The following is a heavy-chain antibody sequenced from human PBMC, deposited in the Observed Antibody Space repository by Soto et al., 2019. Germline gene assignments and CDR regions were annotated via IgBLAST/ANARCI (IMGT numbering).Heavy chain of an antibody. CDR2: IIPIFGTA. CDR1: GGTFSSYA. J-gene: IGHJ5*02. CDR3: ARDGGHCSGGSCYSGWFDP. D-gene: IGHD2-15*01. V-gene: IGHV1-69*01. Sequence: QVQLVQSGAEVKKPGSSVKVSCEASGGTFSSYAINWVRQAPGQGLEWMGGIIPIFGTANYAQKFQGRVTITADESSSTAYMELYSLRSEDTAVYYCARDGGHCSGGSCYSGWFDPWGQGTLVTVSS.